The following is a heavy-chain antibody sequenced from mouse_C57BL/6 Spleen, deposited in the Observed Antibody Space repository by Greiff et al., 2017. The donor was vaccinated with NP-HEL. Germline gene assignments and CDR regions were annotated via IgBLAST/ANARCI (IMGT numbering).Heavy chain of an antibody. CDR1: GYTFTSYW. CDR2: IHPNSGST. J-gene: IGHJ1*03. CDR3: ARRRYYGYDEWYFDV. Sequence: QVQLQQPGAELVKPGASVKLSCKASGYTFTSYWMHWVKQRPGQGLEWIGMIHPNSGSTNYNEKFKSKATLTVDKSSSTAYMQLSSLTSEDSAVYYCARRRYYGYDEWYFDVWGTGTTVTVSS. V-gene: IGHV1-64*01. D-gene: IGHD2-2*01.